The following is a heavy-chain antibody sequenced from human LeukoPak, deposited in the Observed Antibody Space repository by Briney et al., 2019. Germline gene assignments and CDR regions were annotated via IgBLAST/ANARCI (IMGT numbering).Heavy chain of an antibody. CDR3: ARDMSWFGELLGAFDI. CDR2: ISPIFGTA. V-gene: IGHV1-69*13. J-gene: IGHJ3*02. Sequence: SVKVSCKASGGTFSSHAISRVRQAPGQGPEWMGGISPIFGTANYAQKFQGRVTITADESTSTAYMELSSLRSEDTAVYYCARDMSWFGELLGAFDIWGQGTMVTVSS. D-gene: IGHD3-10*01. CDR1: GGTFSSHA.